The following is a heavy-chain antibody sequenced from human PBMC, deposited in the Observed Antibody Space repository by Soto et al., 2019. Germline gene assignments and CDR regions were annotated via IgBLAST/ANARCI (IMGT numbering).Heavy chain of an antibody. CDR3: TTDSYITSIIVRFDY. J-gene: IGHJ4*01. D-gene: IGHD3-22*01. CDR2: VKSKNDGGTT. Sequence: GGSLRLSCAASGFTFSNAWINWVRQAPGKGLEWVGRVKSKNDGGTTDFAAPVKGRFAISRDDSKNMVYLEMDSLQTEDTAIYYCTTDSYITSIIVRFDYWGHGTLVTVSS. CDR1: GFTFSNAW. V-gene: IGHV3-15*07.